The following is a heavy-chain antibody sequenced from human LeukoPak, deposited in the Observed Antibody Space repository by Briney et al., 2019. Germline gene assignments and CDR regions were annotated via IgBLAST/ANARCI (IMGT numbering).Heavy chain of an antibody. J-gene: IGHJ3*02. V-gene: IGHV1-46*01. Sequence: ASVKVSCKASGYTFTMYYIHWVRQAPGQGLEWMGIINPSDGATTYAQRFQGRVTMTRDMSTTTVYVDLSSLRSEDTAVYYCARYGFSAVWQGGWHAFDIWGHGTMVTVSS. CDR2: INPSDGAT. CDR1: GYTFTMYY. CDR3: ARYGFSAVWQGGWHAFDI. D-gene: IGHD5-24*01.